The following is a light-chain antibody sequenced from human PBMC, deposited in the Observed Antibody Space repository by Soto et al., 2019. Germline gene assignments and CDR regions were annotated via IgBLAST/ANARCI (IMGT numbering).Light chain of an antibody. CDR3: QQYDNLPLP. Sequence: EIVLTPSAGTLGLSPGARATLSCRASQSVSSSYLAWYQQKPGQAPRLLIYGASSRATGIPDRFSGSGSGTDFTFTISSLQPEDIATYYCQQYDNLPLPFGGRTKVAIK. CDR2: GAS. CDR1: QSVSSSY. J-gene: IGKJ4*01. V-gene: IGKV3-20*01.